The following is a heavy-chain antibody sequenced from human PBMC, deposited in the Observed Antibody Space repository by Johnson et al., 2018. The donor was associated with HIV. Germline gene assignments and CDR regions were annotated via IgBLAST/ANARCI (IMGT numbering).Heavy chain of an antibody. Sequence: VQLVESGGVVVQPGGSLRLSSAASGFTFSTYAMHWVRQAPGKGLEYVSGVSSNGGKTSYSNSVKGRFTISRDNSKNTLYLQMGSLRTEDMAVYHCARARYTSDWYLYDAFDLWGQGTMVTVSS. D-gene: IGHD6-13*01. CDR1: GFTFSTYA. CDR2: VSSNGGKT. CDR3: ARARYTSDWYLYDAFDL. V-gene: IGHV3-64*01. J-gene: IGHJ3*01.